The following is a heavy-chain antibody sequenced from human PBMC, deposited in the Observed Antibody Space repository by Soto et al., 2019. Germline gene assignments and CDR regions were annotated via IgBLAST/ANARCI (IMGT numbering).Heavy chain of an antibody. CDR2: INPNSGGT. D-gene: IGHD5-12*01. J-gene: IGHJ6*02. CDR1: GYTFTGYY. CDR3: ARERWLQFFDYYYYGMDV. V-gene: IGHV1-2*02. Sequence: RASVKVSCKASGYTFTGYYMHWVRQAPGQGLEWMGWINPNSGGTNYAQKFQGRVTMTRDTSISTAYMELSRLRSDDTAVYYCARERWLQFFDYYYYGMDVWGQGTTVTVSS.